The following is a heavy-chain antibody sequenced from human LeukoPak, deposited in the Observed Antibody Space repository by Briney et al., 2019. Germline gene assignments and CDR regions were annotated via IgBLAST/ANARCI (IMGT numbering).Heavy chain of an antibody. CDR1: GGTFSSYA. D-gene: IGHD2-2*01. J-gene: IGHJ4*02. CDR3: ARTSDCSSTSCYPNFDY. Sequence: GSSVKVSCKASGGTFSSYAISWVRQAPGQGLEWMGGIIPIFGTANYAQKFQGRVTITADESTSTAYMELSSLRSEDTAVYYCARTSDCSSTSCYPNFDYWGQGILVTVSS. V-gene: IGHV1-69*01. CDR2: IIPIFGTA.